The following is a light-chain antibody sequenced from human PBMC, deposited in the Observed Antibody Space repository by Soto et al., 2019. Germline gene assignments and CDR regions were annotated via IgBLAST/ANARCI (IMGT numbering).Light chain of an antibody. CDR1: QSLLHSDGYTY. V-gene: IGKV2-28*01. CDR2: LTF. J-gene: IGKJ2*01. Sequence: DIVMTQSPLSLPVTPGEPASISCRSSQSLLHSDGYTYMDWYLQKPGQSPQVLIYLTFNRASGVPDRFRGSGSGTDFTLKISRVEAEDAGVYYCMQALQTPYTFGQGTKLEIK. CDR3: MQALQTPYT.